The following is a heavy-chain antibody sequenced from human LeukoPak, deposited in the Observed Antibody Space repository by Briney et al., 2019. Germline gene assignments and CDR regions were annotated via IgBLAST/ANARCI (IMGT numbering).Heavy chain of an antibody. CDR1: GFTFRSHT. D-gene: IGHD6-13*01. CDR3: AKDPLPLAAAGTFDY. V-gene: IGHV3-30-3*01. CDR2: ISYDGNNK. J-gene: IGHJ4*02. Sequence: GGSLRLSCAASGFTFRSHTMHWVRQAPGKGLEWVAVISYDGNNKYYADSVKGRFTISRDNSKNTLYLQMNSLRAEDTAVYYCAKDPLPLAAAGTFDYWGQGTLVTVSS.